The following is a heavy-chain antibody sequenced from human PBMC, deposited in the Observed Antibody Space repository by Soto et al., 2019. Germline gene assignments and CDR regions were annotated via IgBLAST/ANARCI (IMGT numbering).Heavy chain of an antibody. CDR1: GGSISSSSYY. Sequence: SETLSLSCTVSGGSISSSSYYWGWIRQPPGKGLEWIGSIYYSGSTYYNPSLKSRVTISVDTSKNQFSLKLSSVTAADTAVYYCARLGIAAAGTGAEYYYYGMDVWGQGTTVTVSS. J-gene: IGHJ6*02. CDR2: IYYSGST. CDR3: ARLGIAAAGTGAEYYYYGMDV. D-gene: IGHD6-13*01. V-gene: IGHV4-39*01.